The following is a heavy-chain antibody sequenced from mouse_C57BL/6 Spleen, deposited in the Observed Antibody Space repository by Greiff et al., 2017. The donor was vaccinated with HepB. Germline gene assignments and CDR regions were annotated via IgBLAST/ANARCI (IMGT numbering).Heavy chain of an antibody. D-gene: IGHD3-3*01. CDR1: GYTFTSYW. J-gene: IGHJ2*01. Sequence: QVQLQQPGAELVRPGSSVKLSCKASGYTFTSYWMDWVKQRPGQGLEWIGNIYPSDSETHYNQKFKDKATLTVDKSSSAAYMQLSSLTSEDSAVYYCARRGWASYYFDYWGQGTTLTVSS. CDR3: ARRGWASYYFDY. V-gene: IGHV1-61*01. CDR2: IYPSDSET.